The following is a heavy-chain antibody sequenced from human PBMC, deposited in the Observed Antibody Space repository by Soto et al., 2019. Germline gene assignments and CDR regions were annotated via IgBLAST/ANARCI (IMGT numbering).Heavy chain of an antibody. D-gene: IGHD6-13*01. J-gene: IGHJ5*02. V-gene: IGHV5-51*01. Sequence: GESLKISCQGSGYSFTSYWIGWVRQMPGKGLEWLGIIYPGDSDTRYSPSFQGQVTISADRSISAAYLQWSSLKASDTAMYYCARRHSSSSAFDPWGQGTLVTVSS. CDR1: GYSFTSYW. CDR2: IYPGDSDT. CDR3: ARRHSSSSAFDP.